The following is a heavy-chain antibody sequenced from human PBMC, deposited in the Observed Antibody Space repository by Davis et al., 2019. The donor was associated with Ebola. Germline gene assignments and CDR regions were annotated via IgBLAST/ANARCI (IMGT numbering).Heavy chain of an antibody. CDR1: GFTFGDYA. J-gene: IGHJ6*02. Sequence: GGSLRLSCTASGFTFGDYAMSWFRQAPGKGLEWVGFIRSKAYGGKAQYAASVKGRFTISRDDSKSIVYLQMNSLKTEDTAVYYCARDLKQPPPSYYYGMDVWGQGTTVTVSS. V-gene: IGHV3-49*03. CDR3: ARDLKQPPPSYYYGMDV. CDR2: IRSKAYGGKA. D-gene: IGHD6-13*01.